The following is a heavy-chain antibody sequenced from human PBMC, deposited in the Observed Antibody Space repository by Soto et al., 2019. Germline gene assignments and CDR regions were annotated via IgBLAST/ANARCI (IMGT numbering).Heavy chain of an antibody. D-gene: IGHD3-10*01. V-gene: IGHV4-31*03. Sequence: PSETLSLTCTVAGGSIISGGYYWSWNRQHPGKGLEWIGYIYYSGSTYYNPSLKSRVTISVDTSKNQFSLKLSSVTAADTAVYYCARVFGFGGMDVWGQGTTVTVSS. J-gene: IGHJ6*02. CDR1: GGSIISGGYY. CDR3: ARVFGFGGMDV. CDR2: IYYSGST.